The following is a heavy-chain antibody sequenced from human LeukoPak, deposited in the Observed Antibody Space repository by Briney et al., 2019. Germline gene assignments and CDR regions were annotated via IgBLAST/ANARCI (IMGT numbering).Heavy chain of an antibody. CDR3: ARSSDYYGGYFDY. J-gene: IGHJ4*02. CDR2: IYYSGST. Sequence: PSETLSLTCSVSVGSISSYYWSWIRQAPGKGLEWIGYIYYSGSTNYNPSLKSRVTISVDTSKNQFSLKLSSVTAADTAVYYCARSSDYYGGYFDYWGQGTLVTVSS. CDR1: VGSISSYY. V-gene: IGHV4-59*01. D-gene: IGHD3-22*01.